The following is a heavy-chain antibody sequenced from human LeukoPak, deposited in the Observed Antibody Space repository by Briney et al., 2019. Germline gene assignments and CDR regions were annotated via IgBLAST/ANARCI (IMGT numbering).Heavy chain of an antibody. CDR2: IIPIFGTA. CDR1: GGTFSSYA. V-gene: IGHV1-69*05. Sequence: SVKVSCKASGGTFSSYAISWVRQAPGQGLEWMGRIIPIFGTANYAQKFQGRVTITTDESTSTAYMELSSLRSEDTAVYYCARDRGLNAPPGHFDYGGQGTLVTVSS. CDR3: ARDRGLNAPPGHFDY. J-gene: IGHJ4*02. D-gene: IGHD3-10*01.